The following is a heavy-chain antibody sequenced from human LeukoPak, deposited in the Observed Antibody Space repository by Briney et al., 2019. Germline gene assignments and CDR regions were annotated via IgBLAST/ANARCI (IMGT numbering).Heavy chain of an antibody. J-gene: IGHJ4*02. Sequence: GGSLRLSCAASGFTFSSYAMHWVRQAPGKGLEWVAVISYDGSNKYYADSVKGRFTISRDNSKNTLYLQMNSLRAEDTAVYYCARDGDSSGRFDYWGQGTLVTVSS. CDR2: ISYDGSNK. D-gene: IGHD6-19*01. CDR1: GFTFSSYA. V-gene: IGHV3-30-3*01. CDR3: ARDGDSSGRFDY.